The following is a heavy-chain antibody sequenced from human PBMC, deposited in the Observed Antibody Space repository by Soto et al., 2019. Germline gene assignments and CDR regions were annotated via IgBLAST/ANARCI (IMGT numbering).Heavy chain of an antibody. CDR2: IIPIFGTA. V-gene: IGHV1-69*13. J-gene: IGHJ5*02. CDR3: ARGGLRFLEWSPLNWFDP. Sequence: VASVKVSCKASGGTFSSYAISWVRQAPGQGLEWMGGIIPIFGTANYAQKFQGRVTITADESTSTAYMELSSLRSEDTAVYYCARGGLRFLEWSPLNWFDPWGQGTLVTVSS. D-gene: IGHD3-3*01. CDR1: GGTFSSYA.